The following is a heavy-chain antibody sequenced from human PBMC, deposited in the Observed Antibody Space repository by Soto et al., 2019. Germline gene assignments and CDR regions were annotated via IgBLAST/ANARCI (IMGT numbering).Heavy chain of an antibody. CDR2: INHSGST. D-gene: IGHD6-13*01. CDR3: AEGEGIAAAGSILDV. CDR1: GGSFGCYY. V-gene: IGHV4-34*01. Sequence: SETLSLTCAVYGGSFGCYYWSWIRQPPGKGLEWIGEINHSGSTNYNPSLKSRVTISVDTSKNQFSLKLSSVTAADTAVYYCAEGEGIAAAGSILDVWGQGTTVTVSS. J-gene: IGHJ6*02.